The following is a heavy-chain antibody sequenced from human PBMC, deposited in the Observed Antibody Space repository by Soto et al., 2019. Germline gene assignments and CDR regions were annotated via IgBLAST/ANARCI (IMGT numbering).Heavy chain of an antibody. CDR3: ARIRYGGISVGLNY. Sequence: GAAVKVSCKASGYTFTSYGISWVRQAPGQGLEGMGRISASGGSTSYAQKFQGRVTMTRDTSTSTVYMELSSLRSEDTAVSYCARIRYGGISVGLNYWGQGTLVTVSS. V-gene: IGHV1-46*01. CDR2: ISASGGST. J-gene: IGHJ4*02. CDR1: GYTFTSYG. D-gene: IGHD4-17*01.